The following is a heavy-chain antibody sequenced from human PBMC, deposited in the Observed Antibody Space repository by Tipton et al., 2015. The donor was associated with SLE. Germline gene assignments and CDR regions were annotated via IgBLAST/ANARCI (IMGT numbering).Heavy chain of an antibody. V-gene: IGHV3-23*01. CDR2: ISGSGGTT. CDR1: GFTVSSNY. CDR3: AKDLDDFWSGYEGYYYYGMDV. J-gene: IGHJ6*02. Sequence: GSLRLSCAASGFTVSSNYMSWVRQAPGKGLEWVSAISGSGGTTYYADSVKGRFTISRDNSKNTLYLQMNSLRAEDTAVYYCAKDLDDFWSGYEGYYYYGMDVWGQGTTVSVSS. D-gene: IGHD3-3*01.